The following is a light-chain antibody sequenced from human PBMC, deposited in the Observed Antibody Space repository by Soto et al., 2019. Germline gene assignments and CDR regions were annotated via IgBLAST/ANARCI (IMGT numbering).Light chain of an antibody. CDR3: SSYGASSTL. CDR1: SSDIGGYNY. CDR2: DVS. J-gene: IGLJ3*02. V-gene: IGLV2-14*03. Sequence: QSVLTQPASVSGSPGQSITISRTGSSSDIGGYNYVSWYQQHPGKAPQLMIYDVSYRPSGISDRFSGSKSGNTASLTISGLQPKDEADYYCSSYGASSTLFGGGTKLTVL.